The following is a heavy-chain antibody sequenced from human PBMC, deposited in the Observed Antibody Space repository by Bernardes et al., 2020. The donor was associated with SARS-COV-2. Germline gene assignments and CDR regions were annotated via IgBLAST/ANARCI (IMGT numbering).Heavy chain of an antibody. J-gene: IGHJ3*02. V-gene: IGHV1-2*02. Sequence: ASVKVSCKASGYIFTDYYIHWVRQAPGQGLEWMGWINSKSGVTNYGQKFQGRITMTRDTSITTAYMELSSLTSDDTAMYYCIASDCASGDGFDIWGQGTMVTVSS. CDR3: IASDCASGDGFDI. CDR1: GYIFTDYY. D-gene: IGHD2-21*02. CDR2: INSKSGVT.